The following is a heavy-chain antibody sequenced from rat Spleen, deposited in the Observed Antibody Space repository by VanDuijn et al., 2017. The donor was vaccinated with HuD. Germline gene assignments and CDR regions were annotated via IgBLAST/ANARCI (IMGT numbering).Heavy chain of an antibody. D-gene: IGHD1-6*01. J-gene: IGHJ2*01. Sequence: EVQLVESGGGLVQPGRSLKLSCAASGFTFSNYDMAWVRQAPTKGLEWIASISTGGGNNYYRDSVKGRFTNSRDNAKNNQYLQMDSLRSEDTATYYCSTAGSGLDYYYAGGFDYWGQGVMVTVSS. CDR3: STAGSGLDYYYAGGFDY. CDR2: ISTGGGNN. V-gene: IGHV5S13*01. CDR1: GFTFSNYD.